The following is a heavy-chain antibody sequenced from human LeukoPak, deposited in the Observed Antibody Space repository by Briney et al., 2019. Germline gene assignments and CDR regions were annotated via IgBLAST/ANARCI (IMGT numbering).Heavy chain of an antibody. V-gene: IGHV4-34*01. CDR1: GESFSAYF. D-gene: IGHD2-15*01. CDR3: ASRSLTLAAARCFDD. Sequence: KPSETLSLTCAVRGESFSAYFWSWIRQVPGKGLEWIGELDHRGVSTYNPSLKSRATMLVDTSNNHFSLSLTSVTATDTATYYCASRSLTLAAARCFDDWGQGTVVTVSS. J-gene: IGHJ4*03. CDR2: LDHRGVS.